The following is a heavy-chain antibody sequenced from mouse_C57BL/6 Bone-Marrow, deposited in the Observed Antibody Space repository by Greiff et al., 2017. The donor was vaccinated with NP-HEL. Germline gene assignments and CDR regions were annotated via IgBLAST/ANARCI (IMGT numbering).Heavy chain of an antibody. V-gene: IGHV5-16*01. Sequence: VQLKESEGGLVQPGSSMKLSCTASGFTFSDYYMAWVRQVPEKGLEWVANINYDGSSTYYLDSLKSRFIISRDNAKNILYLQMSSLKSEDTATYYCAREDYDYDWFAYWGQGTLVTVSA. D-gene: IGHD2-4*01. CDR1: GFTFSDYY. CDR3: AREDYDYDWFAY. CDR2: INYDGSST. J-gene: IGHJ3*01.